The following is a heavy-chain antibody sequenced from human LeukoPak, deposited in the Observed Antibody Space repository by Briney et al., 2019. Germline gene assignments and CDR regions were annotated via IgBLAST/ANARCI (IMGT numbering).Heavy chain of an antibody. Sequence: SETLSLTCSVSGGSIIDSNYHWTWIRQPAGKGLEWIGRIYKSGSINYNPSLKSRVTLSVDTSNNQFFLELNSVTAADTAVYFCARDSGLAPGAYWGQGTLVVVS. V-gene: IGHV4-61*02. CDR2: IYKSGSI. D-gene: IGHD6-19*01. CDR1: GGSIIDSNYH. CDR3: ARDSGLAPGAY. J-gene: IGHJ4*02.